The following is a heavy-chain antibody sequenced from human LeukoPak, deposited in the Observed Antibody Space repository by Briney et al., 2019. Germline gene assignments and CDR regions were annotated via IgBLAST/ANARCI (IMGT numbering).Heavy chain of an antibody. Sequence: GGSLRLSCAASGFKFNDYGMSWVRQAPGKGLEWVSGINWNADSTGYADSVKGRFTISKDNAKNSLYLQMNSLRAEDTAVYYCARATLLYDFWSGDDAFDIWGQGTMVTVSS. CDR3: ARATLLYDFWSGDDAFDI. V-gene: IGHV3-20*04. CDR2: INWNADST. CDR1: GFKFNDYG. D-gene: IGHD3-3*01. J-gene: IGHJ3*02.